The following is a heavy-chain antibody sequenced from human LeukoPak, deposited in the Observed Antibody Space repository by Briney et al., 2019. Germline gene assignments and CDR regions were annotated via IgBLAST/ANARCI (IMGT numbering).Heavy chain of an antibody. Sequence: GGSLRLSCAASGFTFGSYEMSWFRQAPGKGLEWISYISGGSGSTIYYADSVKGRFTISRDNALYLQLNSLRAEDTAIYYCARDPTSSRAMAYFDYWGQGTLVAVSS. CDR3: ARDPTSSRAMAYFDY. CDR2: ISGGSGSTI. J-gene: IGHJ4*02. V-gene: IGHV3-48*03. CDR1: GFTFGSYE. D-gene: IGHD3-16*01.